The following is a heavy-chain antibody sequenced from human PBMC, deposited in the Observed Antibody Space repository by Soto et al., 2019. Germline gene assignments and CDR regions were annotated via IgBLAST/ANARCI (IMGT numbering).Heavy chain of an antibody. J-gene: IGHJ4*02. Sequence: SETLSLTCTVSGASMRTGGYYWSWIRQHPGKGLEWIGYTLYSGRTHYNPSLQSRVTMSVDTSKNQFSLNLTSVTAADTAVYLCARDAPPFDYWGQGILVTVS. V-gene: IGHV4-31*03. CDR1: GASMRTGGYY. CDR3: ARDAPPFDY. CDR2: TLYSGRT.